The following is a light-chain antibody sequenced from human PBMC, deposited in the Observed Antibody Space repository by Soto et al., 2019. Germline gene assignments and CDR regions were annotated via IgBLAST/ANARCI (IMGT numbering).Light chain of an antibody. J-gene: IGKJ3*01. V-gene: IGKV1-5*01. CDR2: GAS. Sequence: RVTITCRARQGGGTWVAWYQQKPGKAPKLLIYGASNLESGVPSRFSGSGSGTDFTLTIYALDLDARATYCCQHYSCKTPCFGAGTKVDIK. CDR1: QGGGTW. CDR3: QHYSCKTPC.